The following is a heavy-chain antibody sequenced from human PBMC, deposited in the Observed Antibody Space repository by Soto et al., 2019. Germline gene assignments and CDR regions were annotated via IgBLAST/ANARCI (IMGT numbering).Heavy chain of an antibody. D-gene: IGHD2-2*01. Sequence: QVQLLQSGAEVKKPGASVQVSCTASGYTSTAYYTHWVRQAPGQGLEWMGWINPDSGGTRYAQKFQGRVTMTRDTPVSTDYMELSSLRSDDPAVYYCARVIVLEPAREDYYYYYAMDVWGQGTTVTVSS. V-gene: IGHV1-2*02. CDR3: ARVIVLEPAREDYYYYYAMDV. CDR1: GYTSTAYY. J-gene: IGHJ6*02. CDR2: INPDSGGT.